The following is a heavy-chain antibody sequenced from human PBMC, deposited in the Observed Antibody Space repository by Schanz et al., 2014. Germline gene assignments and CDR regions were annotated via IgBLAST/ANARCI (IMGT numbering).Heavy chain of an antibody. D-gene: IGHD3-9*01. J-gene: IGHJ4*01. CDR1: GGTFNSYT. V-gene: IGHV1-69*02. Sequence: QVQLVQSGAEVKKPGSSMKVSCKASGGTFNSYTINWVRQAPGQGLEWMGRIIPILGIANYAQKFQGRVTITADRSTSTAYMELSSLRAEDTAVYYCATHVRSLTGNDYWVHGTLVTVSS. CDR3: ATHVRSLTGNDY. CDR2: IIPILGIA.